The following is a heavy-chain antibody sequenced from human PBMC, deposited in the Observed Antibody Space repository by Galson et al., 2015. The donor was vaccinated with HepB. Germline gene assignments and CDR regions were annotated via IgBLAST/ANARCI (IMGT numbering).Heavy chain of an antibody. Sequence: LRLSCAASGFTFSSYAMNWVRQAPGKGLEWVSVISGSGGSTYYADSVKGRFTISRDNSKNTLYLQMNSLRAENTAVYYCAKDYCGSTSCYAGAFEIWGQGTIVTVSS. D-gene: IGHD2-2*01. V-gene: IGHV3-23*01. CDR2: ISGSGGST. CDR3: AKDYCGSTSCYAGAFEI. CDR1: GFTFSSYA. J-gene: IGHJ3*02.